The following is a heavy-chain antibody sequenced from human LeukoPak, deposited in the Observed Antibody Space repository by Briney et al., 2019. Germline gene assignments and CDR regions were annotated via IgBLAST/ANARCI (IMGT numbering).Heavy chain of an antibody. Sequence: SETLSLTCTVSGGSISSSSYYWDWIRQPPGKGLEWIGSVSYSGSTYYNPSLKSRVSISVDTSKNQFSLKLTSVTAADTAVYYCVRDGGPIEYWGQGILVTVSS. CDR2: VSYSGST. CDR3: VRDGGPIEY. CDR1: GGSISSSSYY. J-gene: IGHJ4*02. V-gene: IGHV4-39*07. D-gene: IGHD3-10*01.